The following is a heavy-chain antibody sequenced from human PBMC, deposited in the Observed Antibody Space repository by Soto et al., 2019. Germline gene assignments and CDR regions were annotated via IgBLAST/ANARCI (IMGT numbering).Heavy chain of an antibody. J-gene: IGHJ6*02. V-gene: IGHV3-30*18. Sequence: LRLSCAAAGFTLSTYGVHWVRQAPGKGLEWVALTSYDGNDKYYLESVKGRFTVSRDNSKNMLYLEMNSLRADDTAVYYCAKSVRSQVGYYYHYYGMDVWGQGTTVTVS. CDR1: GFTLSTYG. D-gene: IGHD2-15*01. CDR2: TSYDGNDK. CDR3: AKSVRSQVGYYYHYYGMDV.